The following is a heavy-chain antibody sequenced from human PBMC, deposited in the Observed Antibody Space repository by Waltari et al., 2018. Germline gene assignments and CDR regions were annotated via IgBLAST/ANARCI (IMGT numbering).Heavy chain of an antibody. J-gene: IGHJ4*02. CDR1: GFTFGVFS. Sequence: EVQLVESGGGFVQPGGSLRLSCLGSGFTFGVFSMHWIRKAPGKGLEWVAYISASRASIYYAEAGKGRFTISRDNAKNSLFLQMTNLGVEDTTVYYCATEPAPGAGINYWGQGILVTVSS. CDR2: ISASRASI. V-gene: IGHV3-48*01. CDR3: ATEPAPGAGINY. D-gene: IGHD6-19*01.